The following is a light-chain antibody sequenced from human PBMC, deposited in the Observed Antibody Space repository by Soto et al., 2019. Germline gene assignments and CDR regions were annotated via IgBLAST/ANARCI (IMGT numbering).Light chain of an antibody. V-gene: IGKV3-15*01. CDR1: QSVSSN. CDR2: GAS. Sequence: EIVMTQSPATLSVSPGERATLSCRASQSVSSNLAWYQQKPGQAPRLLIYGASTMATGIPARFSGSGSGTEFTITISSLQSEDFAVYYCQQYNNWPPCTFGQGTKLEIK. J-gene: IGKJ2*02. CDR3: QQYNNWPPCT.